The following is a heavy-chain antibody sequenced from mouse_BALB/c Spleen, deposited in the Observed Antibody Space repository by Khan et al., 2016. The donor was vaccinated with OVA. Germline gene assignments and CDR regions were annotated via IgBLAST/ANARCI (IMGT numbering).Heavy chain of an antibody. CDR1: GFSFSSYT. V-gene: IGHV5-6-4*01. Sequence: EVELVESGGGLVNPGGSLKLSCAASGFSFSSYTMSWVRQTPEKRLEWVATISSGSTYTYYPDSVKGRFTTSRDNAKNTLYLQMSSLTSEDTAMYYCTRDGNYAHWYFDVWGAGTTVTVSS. CDR2: ISSGSTYT. J-gene: IGHJ1*01. D-gene: IGHD2-1*01. CDR3: TRDGNYAHWYFDV.